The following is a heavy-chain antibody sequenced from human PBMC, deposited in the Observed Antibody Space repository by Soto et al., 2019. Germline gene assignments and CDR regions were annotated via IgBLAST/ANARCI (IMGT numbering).Heavy chain of an antibody. CDR2: INSDGSST. CDR1: GFTFSSYW. J-gene: IGHJ6*02. CDR3: ARAGLRYCDWSLYGMDV. V-gene: IGHV3-74*01. D-gene: IGHD3-9*01. Sequence: GGSLRLSCAASGFTFSSYWMHWVRQAPGKGLVWVSRINSDGSSTSYADSVKGRFTISRDNAKNTLYLQMNSLRAEDTAVYYCARAGLRYCDWSLYGMDVWGQGTTVTVSS.